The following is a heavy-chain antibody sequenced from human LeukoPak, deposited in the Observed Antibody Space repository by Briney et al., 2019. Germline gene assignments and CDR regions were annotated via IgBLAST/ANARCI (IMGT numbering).Heavy chain of an antibody. CDR2: IYYSGST. J-gene: IGHJ3*02. CDR3: ARAVEMRRDAFDI. Sequence: PSETLSLTCTVSGGSISSYYWSWIRQPPGKGLEWIGYIYYSGSTNYNPSLKSRVTISVDTSKNQFSLKLSSVTAADTAVYYCARAVEMRRDAFDIWGQGTMVTVSS. D-gene: IGHD5-24*01. V-gene: IGHV4-59*01. CDR1: GGSISSYY.